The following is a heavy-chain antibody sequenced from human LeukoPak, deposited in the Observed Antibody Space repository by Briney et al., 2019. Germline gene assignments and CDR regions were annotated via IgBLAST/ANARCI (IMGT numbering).Heavy chain of an antibody. CDR1: GFTFSNYA. J-gene: IGHJ5*02. Sequence: GGSLRLSCAASGFTFSNYAMTWVRQAPGKGLEWVSGISGSGGATYYADSVKGRFTISRDSSKNTLYLQMNSLRTGDTAVYYCAKDGTCSSASCYRFDPWGQGTLVTVSS. CDR2: ISGSGGAT. D-gene: IGHD2-2*01. CDR3: AKDGTCSSASCYRFDP. V-gene: IGHV3-23*01.